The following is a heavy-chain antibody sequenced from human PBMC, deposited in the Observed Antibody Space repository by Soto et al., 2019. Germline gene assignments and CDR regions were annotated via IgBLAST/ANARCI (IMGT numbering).Heavy chain of an antibody. Sequence: SETLSLTCTVSGGSISSYYWSWIRQPPGKGLEWIGYIYYSGSTNYNPSLKSRVTISVDTSKNQFSLKLSSVTAADTAVYYCARNGATIAYYYYYMDVWGKGTTVTVSS. CDR2: IYYSGST. D-gene: IGHD5-12*01. J-gene: IGHJ6*03. V-gene: IGHV4-59*01. CDR3: ARNGATIAYYYYYMDV. CDR1: GGSISSYY.